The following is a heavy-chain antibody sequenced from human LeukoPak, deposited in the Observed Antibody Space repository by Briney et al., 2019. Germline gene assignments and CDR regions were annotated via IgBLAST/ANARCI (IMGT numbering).Heavy chain of an antibody. D-gene: IGHD1-26*01. J-gene: IGHJ4*02. CDR1: AFSLNAYN. CDR3: VRDRGTYRPIDY. V-gene: IGHV3-21*04. Sequence: GGSLRLSCAASAFSLNAYNMNWVRQAPGKGLEWVSSVSYTGTYIYYADSVKGRFTISRDNAQNSLYLQMNSQRAEDTAIYYCVRDRGTYRPIDYWGQGTLVTVSS. CDR2: VSYTGTYI.